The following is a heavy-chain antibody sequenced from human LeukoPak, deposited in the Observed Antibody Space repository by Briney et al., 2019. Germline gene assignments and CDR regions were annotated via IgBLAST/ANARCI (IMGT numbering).Heavy chain of an antibody. CDR1: GYSFTSYW. CDR2: IYPGDSDT. Sequence: GESLQISCQGSGYSFTSYWIGWVRPMPGKGPEWMGIIYPGDSDTRYSPSFQGQVTISADKSISTAYLQWSSLKASDTAMYYCARKYYYDSSGWVAFDIWGQGTMVTVSS. CDR3: ARKYYYDSSGWVAFDI. J-gene: IGHJ3*02. V-gene: IGHV5-51*01. D-gene: IGHD3-22*01.